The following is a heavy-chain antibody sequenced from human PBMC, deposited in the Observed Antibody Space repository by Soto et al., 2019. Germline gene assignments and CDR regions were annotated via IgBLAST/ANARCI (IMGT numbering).Heavy chain of an antibody. V-gene: IGHV3-30*18. CDR2: ISYDGSNK. D-gene: IGHD3-9*01. Sequence: GGSLRLSCAASGFTFSSYGMHWVRQAPGKGLEWVAVISYDGSNKYYADSVKGRFTISRDNSKNTLYLQMNSLRAEDTAVYYCAKARKRGVLRYFDLAKDYWGQGTLVTVSS. CDR3: AKARKRGVLRYFDLAKDY. CDR1: GFTFSSYG. J-gene: IGHJ4*02.